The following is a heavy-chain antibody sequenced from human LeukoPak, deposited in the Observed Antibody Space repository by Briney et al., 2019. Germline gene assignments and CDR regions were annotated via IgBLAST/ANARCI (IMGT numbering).Heavy chain of an antibody. CDR1: GYTFTSYY. V-gene: IGHV1-46*01. CDR3: ARDLGMEYCSSTSCRSPAFYGMDV. D-gene: IGHD2-2*01. J-gene: IGHJ6*02. CDR2: INPSGGST. Sequence: ASVKVSCKASGYTFTSYYMHWVRQAPGQGLEWMEIINPSGGSTSYARKFQGRVTMTRDTSTSTVYMELSSLRSEDTAVYYCARDLGMEYCSSTSCRSPAFYGMDVWGQGTTVTVSS.